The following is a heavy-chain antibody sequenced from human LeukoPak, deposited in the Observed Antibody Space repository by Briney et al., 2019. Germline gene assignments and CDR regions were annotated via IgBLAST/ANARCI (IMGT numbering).Heavy chain of an antibody. D-gene: IGHD5-24*01. J-gene: IGHJ3*02. V-gene: IGHV5-51*01. CDR1: GYRFTSYW. CDR3: AMRRDGYNQDAFDI. Sequence: GKPLKISCKGSGYRFTSYWIGWVRPTRGKGLEWMGIIYPGDSDTRYSPSFQGQVTISADKSISTAYLQWSSLKASDTAMYYCAMRRDGYNQDAFDIWGQGTMVTVSS. CDR2: IYPGDSDT.